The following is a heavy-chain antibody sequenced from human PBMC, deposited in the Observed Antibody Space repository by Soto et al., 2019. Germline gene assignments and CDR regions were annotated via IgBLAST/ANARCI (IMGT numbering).Heavy chain of an antibody. CDR3: ARSSGGRPVFTFDYGLDV. J-gene: IGHJ6*02. CDR2: SSSSGGYT. Sequence: QVQLVESGGGLVEPGGSLRLSCAASGFSVGDNYMTWIRQAPGKGLEWLSYSSSSGGYTNYADSVKGRFTISRDNAKNSLYLHMDSLRAEDTAVYFCARSSGGRPVFTFDYGLDVWGQGTTVTVSS. D-gene: IGHD3-16*01. CDR1: GFSVGDNY. V-gene: IGHV3-11*06.